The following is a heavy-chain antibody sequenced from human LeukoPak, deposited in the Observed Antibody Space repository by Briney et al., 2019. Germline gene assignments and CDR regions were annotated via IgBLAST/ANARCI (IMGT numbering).Heavy chain of an antibody. CDR2: ISSSSTTI. CDR3: ARGRGEWELGY. D-gene: IGHD1-26*01. J-gene: IGHJ4*02. V-gene: IGHV3-48*04. Sequence: GGSLRLSCAASGFTFSSYSMNWVRQAPGKGLEWVSYISSSSTTIYYADSVKDRFTISRDNAKNSLFLQMNSLRSEDTAVYYCARGRGEWELGYWGQGTLVTVSS. CDR1: GFTFSSYS.